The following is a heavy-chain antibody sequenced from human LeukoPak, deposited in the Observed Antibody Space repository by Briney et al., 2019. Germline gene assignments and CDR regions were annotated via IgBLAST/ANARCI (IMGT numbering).Heavy chain of an antibody. J-gene: IGHJ6*01. V-gene: IGHV4-39*07. D-gene: IGHD3-3*01. CDR3: AREPLFGVVIYYGLDV. CDR1: GDSITSSAFY. CDR2: ISHSGST. Sequence: KPSETLSLTCTVSGDSITSSAFYWSWIRQPPGQGLEWIGEISHSGSTNYNPSLKSRVTISVDTTKTQFSLKLSSVTAAETAVYYSAREPLFGVVIYYGLDVWGQGNTVTVSS.